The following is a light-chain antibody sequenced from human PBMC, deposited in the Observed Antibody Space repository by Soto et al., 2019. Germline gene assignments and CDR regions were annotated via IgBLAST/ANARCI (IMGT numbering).Light chain of an antibody. J-gene: IGLJ1*01. V-gene: IGLV1-51*02. CDR2: ENI. CDR3: VTWDNSLSAWV. CDR1: SSNIGNNY. Sequence: QSVLTQPPSVSAAPGQKVTISCSGSSSNIGNNYVSWYQQLPGTAPKLLIYENIKRPSGIPGRFSGSKSGTSATLDITGLQTGDEADYYCVTWDNSLSAWVFGAGTKVTVL.